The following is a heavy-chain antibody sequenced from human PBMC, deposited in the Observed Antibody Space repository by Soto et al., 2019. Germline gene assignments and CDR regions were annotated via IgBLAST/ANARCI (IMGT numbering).Heavy chain of an antibody. CDR1: GGSISSSSYY. D-gene: IGHD3-3*01. J-gene: IGHJ4*02. V-gene: IGHV4-39*01. CDR3: ARHARGHHFGVVIIREIDY. Sequence: SETLSLTCTVSGGSISSSSYYWGWIRQPPGKGLEWIGSSYYSGSTYYNPSLKSRVTISVDTSKNQFSLKLSSVTAADTAVYYCARHARGHHFGVVIIREIDYWGQGTLVTVSS. CDR2: SYYSGST.